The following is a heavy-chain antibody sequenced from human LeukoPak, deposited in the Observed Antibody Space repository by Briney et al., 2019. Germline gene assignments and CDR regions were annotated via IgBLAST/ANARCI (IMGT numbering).Heavy chain of an antibody. J-gene: IGHJ4*02. CDR1: GFTFSSYA. CDR2: ISSSSGFI. Sequence: GRSLRLSCAASGFTFSSYAMSWVRQAPGKGLEWVSSISSSSGFIYYADSLKGRFAVSRDNAKNSLYLQMNSLRADDTAVYYCARAEGYQESSGYYPAFDSWGQGTLVTVSP. V-gene: IGHV3-21*01. D-gene: IGHD3-22*01. CDR3: ARAEGYQESSGYYPAFDS.